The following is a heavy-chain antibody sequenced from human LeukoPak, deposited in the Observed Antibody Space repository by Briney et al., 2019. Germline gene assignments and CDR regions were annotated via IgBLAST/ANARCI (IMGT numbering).Heavy chain of an antibody. V-gene: IGHV3-23*01. J-gene: IGHJ4*02. CDR1: GFTFSSYA. CDR3: AKGPKADFWRGYYLTSPHFDY. CDR2: ISGSGGST. D-gene: IGHD3-3*01. Sequence: GGSLRLSCAASGFTFSSYAMSWVRQAPGKGLEWVSAISGSGGSTYYADSVKGRFTISRDNSKNTLYLQMNSLRAEDTAVYYCAKGPKADFWRGYYLTSPHFDYWGQGTLVTVPS.